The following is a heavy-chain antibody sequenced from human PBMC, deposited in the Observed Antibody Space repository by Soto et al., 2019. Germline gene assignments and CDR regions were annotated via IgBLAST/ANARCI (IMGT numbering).Heavy chain of an antibody. CDR1: GFTVSTNY. CDR3: ARGAYDLNYFDY. D-gene: IGHD2-21*01. CDR2: IYSGGST. J-gene: IGHJ4*02. V-gene: IGHV3-53*01. Sequence: PGGSLRLSCAASGFTVSTNYMSWVRRAPGKGLEWVSVIYSGGSTYYADSVKGRFTISRDNSKNTLYLQMNSLRAEDTAVYYCARGAYDLNYFDYWGQGSLVTVSS.